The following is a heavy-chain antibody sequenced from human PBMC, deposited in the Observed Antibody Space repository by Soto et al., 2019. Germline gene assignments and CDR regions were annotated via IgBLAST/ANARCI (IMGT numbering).Heavy chain of an antibody. CDR2: IYYSGST. Sequence: LSLTCTVSGGSISSSSYYWSWIRQPPGKGLEWIGYIYYSGSTNYNPSLKSRVTISVDTSKNQFSLKLSSVTVADTAVYYCARFSSLVPGGVAFDIWGQGTKVTVSS. D-gene: IGHD3-10*01. J-gene: IGHJ3*02. CDR3: ARFSSLVPGGVAFDI. CDR1: GGSISSSSYY. V-gene: IGHV4-61*05.